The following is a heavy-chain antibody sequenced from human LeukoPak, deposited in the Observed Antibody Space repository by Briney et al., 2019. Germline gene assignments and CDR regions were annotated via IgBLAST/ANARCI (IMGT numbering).Heavy chain of an antibody. CDR2: INPNSGGT. J-gene: IGHJ3*02. D-gene: IGHD3-16*01. Sequence: ASVKVSCKASGYTFTGYYMHWVRQAPGQGLEWMGWINPNSGGTNYAQKFQGRVTMTRDTSISTAYMELSRLRSDDTAVYYCARDPSVVWGSPLDAFDIWGQGTMVTVSS. CDR3: ARDPSVVWGSPLDAFDI. CDR1: GYTFTGYY. V-gene: IGHV1-2*02.